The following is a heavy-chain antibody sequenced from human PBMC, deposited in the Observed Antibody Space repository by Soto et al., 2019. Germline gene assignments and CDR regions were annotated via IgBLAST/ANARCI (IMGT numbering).Heavy chain of an antibody. J-gene: IGHJ6*03. D-gene: IGHD3-3*01. V-gene: IGHV4-59*01. CDR1: GGSISSYY. CDR3: GRGSIRFLESVTYYYYYYRDV. CDR2: IYYSGST. Sequence: SETLSLTCTVSGGSISSYYWSWIRQPPGKGLEWIGYIYYSGSTNYNPSLKSRVTISVDTSKNQFSLKLSSVTAADTAVYYCGRGSIRFLESVTYYYYYYRDVWGKGTTVTVSS.